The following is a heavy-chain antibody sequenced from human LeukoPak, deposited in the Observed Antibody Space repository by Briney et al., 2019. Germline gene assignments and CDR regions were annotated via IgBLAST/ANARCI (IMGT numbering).Heavy chain of an antibody. D-gene: IGHD5-18*01. CDR3: ARDMDTGPDLFAY. CDR1: GYTFTGYY. V-gene: IGHV1-2*02. J-gene: IGHJ4*02. CDR2: INPNSGDT. Sequence: ASVKVSCKASGYTFTGYYLHWVRQAPGQGLEWMGWINPNSGDTDYAQNFQGRVTMTRDTSISTEYLDLSRLRSDDTAVYYCARDMDTGPDLFAYWGQGTLVTVSS.